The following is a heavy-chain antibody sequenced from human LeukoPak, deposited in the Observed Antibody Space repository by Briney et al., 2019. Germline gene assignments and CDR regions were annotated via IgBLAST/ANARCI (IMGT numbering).Heavy chain of an antibody. CDR1: GFTLTSHW. V-gene: IGHV3-7*01. J-gene: IGHJ4*02. Sequence: GGSLRLSCAASGFTLTSHWMSWVRQAPGKGLERVANIKQDGSEKFYVDSVKGRFTISRDNAKKSLYLQMNSLRAEDTAVYYCVRPVYFAADYWGQGTLVTVSS. D-gene: IGHD5/OR15-5a*01. CDR3: VRPVYFAADY. CDR2: IKQDGSEK.